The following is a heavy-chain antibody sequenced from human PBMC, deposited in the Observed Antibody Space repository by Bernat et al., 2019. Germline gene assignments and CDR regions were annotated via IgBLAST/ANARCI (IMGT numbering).Heavy chain of an antibody. V-gene: IGHV3-30*04. J-gene: IGHJ6*02. CDR2: ISCDGSNK. D-gene: IGHD5-12*01. CDR1: GFPFSSFA. CDR3: ARDGNSGYNLDYYYGMDV. Sequence: QVQLVESGGGVVQPGRSLRLSCAASGFPFSSFAMHWVRQAPGKGLEWVAVISCDGSNKYYADSVEGRFTISRDSSQNTLYLQVNSLRAEDTALYFCARDGNSGYNLDYYYGMDVWGRGTTVTVSS.